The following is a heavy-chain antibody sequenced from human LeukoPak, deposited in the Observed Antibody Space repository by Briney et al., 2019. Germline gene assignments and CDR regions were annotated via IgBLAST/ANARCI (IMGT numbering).Heavy chain of an antibody. Sequence: GGSLRLSCAASGFTFSSYSMNWVRQAPGKGLEWVSSISSSSSYIYYADSVKGRFTISRDNSKNTLYLQMNSLRAEDTAVYYCARAKAVLMDWGQGTLVTVSS. D-gene: IGHD2-8*01. CDR1: GFTFSSYS. J-gene: IGHJ4*02. CDR3: ARAKAVLMD. V-gene: IGHV3-21*01. CDR2: ISSSSSYI.